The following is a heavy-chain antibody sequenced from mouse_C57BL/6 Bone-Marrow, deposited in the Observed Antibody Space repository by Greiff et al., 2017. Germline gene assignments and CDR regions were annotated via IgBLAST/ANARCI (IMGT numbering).Heavy chain of an antibody. CDR2: INPSTGGT. CDR3: ARHSSGYVRVY. Sequence: EVQVVESGPELVKPGASVKISCKASGYSFTGYYMNWVKQSPEKSLEWIGEINPSTGGTTYNQKFKAKATLTVDKSSSTAYMQLKSLTSEDSAVYYCARHSSGYVRVYWGQGTLVTVSA. J-gene: IGHJ3*01. V-gene: IGHV1-42*01. D-gene: IGHD3-2*02. CDR1: GYSFTGYY.